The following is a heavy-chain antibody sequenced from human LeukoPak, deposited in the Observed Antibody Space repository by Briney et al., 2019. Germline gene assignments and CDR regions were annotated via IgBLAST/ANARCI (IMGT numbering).Heavy chain of an antibody. D-gene: IGHD6-19*01. Sequence: GGSLRLSCAASGFTFSTSWMHWVRQVPGKGLVWVSRINSDGSSTSYADSVKGRFTISRDNAKNTLYLQMNSLRAEDTAVYYCSEDYNVDTSGFGRHWGQGTLVTVSS. CDR1: GFTFSTSW. V-gene: IGHV3-74*01. J-gene: IGHJ4*02. CDR3: SEDYNVDTSGFGRH. CDR2: INSDGSST.